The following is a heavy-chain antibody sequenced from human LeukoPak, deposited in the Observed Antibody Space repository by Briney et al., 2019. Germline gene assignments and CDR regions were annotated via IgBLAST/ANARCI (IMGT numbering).Heavy chain of an antibody. CDR1: GDSIRSGGYY. J-gene: IGHJ4*02. CDR2: IYYSGST. D-gene: IGHD3-10*01. Sequence: SETLSLTCTVSGDSIRSGGYYWGWIRQHPGKGLEWIGYIYYSGSTYYNPSLKSRVTISVDTSKTQFSLKLSSVTAADTAVYYCARGTTMVRGVSHFDYWGQGTLVTVSS. CDR3: ARGTTMVRGVSHFDY. V-gene: IGHV4-31*03.